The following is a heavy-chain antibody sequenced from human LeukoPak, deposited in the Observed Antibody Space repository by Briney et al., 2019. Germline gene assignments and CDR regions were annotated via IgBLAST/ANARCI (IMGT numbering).Heavy chain of an antibody. J-gene: IGHJ4*02. Sequence: ASVKVSCKASGYTFTGYYMHWVRQAPGQGPEWMGRINPNSGGTNYAQKFQGRVTMTRDTSISTAYMELSRLRSDDTAVYYCARVSSVSGDYSRGNDYWGQGTLVTVSS. D-gene: IGHD4-17*01. CDR1: GYTFTGYY. CDR3: ARVSSVSGDYSRGNDY. V-gene: IGHV1-2*06. CDR2: INPNSGGT.